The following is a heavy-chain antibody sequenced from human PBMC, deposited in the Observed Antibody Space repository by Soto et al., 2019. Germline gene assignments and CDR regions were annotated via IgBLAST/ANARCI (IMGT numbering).Heavy chain of an antibody. Sequence: QLQLQESGPGLVKPSETLSLTCTVSGGSISSSSYYWGWIRQPPGKGLEWIGSIYYSGSTYYNPSLTSRVTISVDTSKNQFSLKLGSVTAADTAVYYCARHNQDNWNYGRYFDYWGQGTLVTVSS. J-gene: IGHJ4*02. D-gene: IGHD1-7*01. CDR2: IYYSGST. CDR3: ARHNQDNWNYGRYFDY. V-gene: IGHV4-39*01. CDR1: GGSISSSSYY.